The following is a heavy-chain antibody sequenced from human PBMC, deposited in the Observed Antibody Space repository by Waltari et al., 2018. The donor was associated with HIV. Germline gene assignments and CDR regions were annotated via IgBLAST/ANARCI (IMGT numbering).Heavy chain of an antibody. CDR3: ARRPDYGGDWFDS. CDR2: IYPHTARV. J-gene: IGHJ5*01. V-gene: IGHV5-51*03. CDR1: GYTFTNYW. Sequence: EVRLVQSGAEVKRPGDSLKISCKASGYTFTNYWIGWVGQTAGKGLEWLGVIYPHTARVQYNPSCHGRGESSTDWSTRTAHLEWRSLTALDTGVYYCARRPDYGGDWFDSWGQGTLVTVSS. D-gene: IGHD3-16*01.